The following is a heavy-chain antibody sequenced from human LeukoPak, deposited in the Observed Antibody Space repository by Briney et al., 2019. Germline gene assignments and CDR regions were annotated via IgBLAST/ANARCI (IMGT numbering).Heavy chain of an antibody. J-gene: IGHJ1*01. Sequence: SETLSLTCTVSGGSITSYYWSWIRQPAGKGLEWIGRSYTSGSTNYNPSLKSRVTMSVDTSKNQFSLKLSSVTAADTAVYYCAREGGDSIGYYYAEYFQHWGQGTLVTVSS. CDR1: GGSITSYY. V-gene: IGHV4-4*07. CDR3: AREGGDSIGYYYAEYFQH. CDR2: SYTSGST. D-gene: IGHD3-22*01.